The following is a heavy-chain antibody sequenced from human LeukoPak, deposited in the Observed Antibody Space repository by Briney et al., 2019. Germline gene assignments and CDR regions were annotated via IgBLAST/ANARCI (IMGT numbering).Heavy chain of an antibody. Sequence: GGSLRLSCAASGFKFADYAIHWVRQIPGGGLEWVSLTSGDGGTTYFADSVEGRFTISRDNSKNSLYLQMNSLRTEDTAFYYCAKDMVWGWFFDLWGRGTLVTVSS. CDR1: GFKFADYA. V-gene: IGHV3-43*02. CDR3: AKDMVWGWFFDL. J-gene: IGHJ2*01. CDR2: TSGDGGTT. D-gene: IGHD7-27*01.